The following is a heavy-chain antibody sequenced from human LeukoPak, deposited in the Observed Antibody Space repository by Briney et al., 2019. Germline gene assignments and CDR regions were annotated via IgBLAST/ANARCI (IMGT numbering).Heavy chain of an antibody. Sequence: TSETLSLTCAVYGGSFSGYYWSWIRQPPGKGLEWIGEINHSGSTNYNPSLKSRVTISVDTSRNQFSLKLSSVTAADTAVYYCATHRYSEWSRAFDIWGQGTMVTVSS. CDR1: GGSFSGYY. J-gene: IGHJ3*02. V-gene: IGHV4-34*01. CDR3: ATHRYSEWSRAFDI. D-gene: IGHD3-3*01. CDR2: INHSGST.